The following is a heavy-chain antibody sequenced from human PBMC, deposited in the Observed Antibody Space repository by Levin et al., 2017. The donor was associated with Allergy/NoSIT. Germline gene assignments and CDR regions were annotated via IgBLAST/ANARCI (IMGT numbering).Heavy chain of an antibody. D-gene: IGHD3-10*01. CDR2: IISKTNGGTI. V-gene: IGHV3-15*01. CDR3: TTYGSGRHSAGY. Sequence: GGSLRLSCVGSGFTFSNAWMSWVRQAPGNGLEWLGRIISKTNGGTIDYAAPVKGRFIISRDDSETTLYVQMNSLKIEDTGVYYCTTYGSGRHSAGYWGQGTLVTVSS. CDR1: GFTFSNAW. J-gene: IGHJ4*02.